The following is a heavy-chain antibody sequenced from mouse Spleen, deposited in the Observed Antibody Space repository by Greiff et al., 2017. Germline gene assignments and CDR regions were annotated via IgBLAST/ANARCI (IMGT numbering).Heavy chain of an antibody. D-gene: IGHD2-1*01. J-gene: IGHJ1*01. CDR2: INPNNGGT. CDR3: ARRGGNYVGYFDV. Sequence: EVMLVESGPELVKPGASVKISCKASGYTFTDYYMNWVKQSHGKSLEWIGDINPNNGGTSYNQKFKGKATLTVDKSSSTAFMHLNSLTSEDSAVYYCARRGGNYVGYFDVWGAGTTVTVSS. CDR1: GYTFTDYY. V-gene: IGHV1-26*01.